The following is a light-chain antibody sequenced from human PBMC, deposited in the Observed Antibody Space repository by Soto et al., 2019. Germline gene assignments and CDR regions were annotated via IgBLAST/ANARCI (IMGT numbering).Light chain of an antibody. J-gene: IGLJ1*01. Sequence: QSVLTQPASVSGSPGQSIAISCSGTRSDVGGYNSVSWYQQHPGNAPKLMIYEVTNRPSGVSNRFSGSKSGNTASLTISGLQAEDEADYYCSSYASGGTYVFGTGTKVTVL. V-gene: IGLV2-14*01. CDR2: EVT. CDR3: SSYASGGTYV. CDR1: RSDVGGYNS.